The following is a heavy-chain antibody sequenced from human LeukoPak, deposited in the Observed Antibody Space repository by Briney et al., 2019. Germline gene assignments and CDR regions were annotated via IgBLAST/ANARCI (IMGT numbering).Heavy chain of an antibody. CDR2: IIPIFGTA. CDR3: ARARVKVATIYHDY. V-gene: IGHV1-69*13. Sequence: ASVKVSCKASGYTFSDYYMHWVRQAPGQGLEWMGGIIPIFGTANYAQKFQGRVTITADESTSTAYMELSSLRSEDTAVYYCARARVKVATIYHDYWGQGTLVTVSS. J-gene: IGHJ4*02. CDR1: GYTFSDYY. D-gene: IGHD5-24*01.